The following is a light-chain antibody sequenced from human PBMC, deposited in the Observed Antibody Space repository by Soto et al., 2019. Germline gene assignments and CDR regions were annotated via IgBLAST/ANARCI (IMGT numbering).Light chain of an antibody. CDR1: SSDVGSYDL. J-gene: IGLJ1*01. Sequence: QSALTQPASVSGSPGQSITISCTGTSSDVGSYDLVSWYQQHPGKAPKLMIYEATKRPSGVSVRFSGSKSGNTASLTSSGLQAEDEADYYCCSYAGASTYVFGSGTKLTVL. CDR2: EAT. V-gene: IGLV2-23*01. CDR3: CSYAGASTYV.